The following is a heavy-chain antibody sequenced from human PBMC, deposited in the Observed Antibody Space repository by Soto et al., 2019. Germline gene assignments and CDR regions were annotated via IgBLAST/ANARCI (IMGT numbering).Heavy chain of an antibody. Sequence: QVQLVESGGGVVQPGRSLRLSCAASGFTFSSYAMHWVRQAPGKGLEWVAVISYDGSNKYYADSVKGRFTISRDNSKNTLYLQMTSLRAEDTAVYYCARDYLPYYYYYGMDVWGQGTTVTVSS. CDR3: ARDYLPYYYYYGMDV. V-gene: IGHV3-30-3*01. CDR2: ISYDGSNK. J-gene: IGHJ6*02. CDR1: GFTFSSYA. D-gene: IGHD3-16*02.